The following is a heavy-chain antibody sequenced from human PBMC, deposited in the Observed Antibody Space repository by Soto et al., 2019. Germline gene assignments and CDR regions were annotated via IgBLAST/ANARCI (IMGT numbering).Heavy chain of an antibody. CDR3: ARGPRNWGVDY. Sequence: ASVKVSCKAFGYTFTSYAIHWVRQAPGQRLEWMGWINAGNGNTKYSQKFQGRVTITRDTSKSTAFMELSSLTSEDTAVYYCARGPRNWGVDYWGQGTLVTVSS. J-gene: IGHJ4*02. CDR2: INAGNGNT. V-gene: IGHV1-3*01. D-gene: IGHD7-27*01. CDR1: GYTFTSYA.